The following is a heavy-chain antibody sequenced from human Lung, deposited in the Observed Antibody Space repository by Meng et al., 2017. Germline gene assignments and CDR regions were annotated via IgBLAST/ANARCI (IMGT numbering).Heavy chain of an antibody. V-gene: IGHV4-39*01. D-gene: IGHD4-23*01. Sequence: QLQLRESGPGLVKPSETLSLTCTVSGGPISRTGTCGGWIRPPPGKGLEWIGSQCHADDTYYNPSLMGRVTISVDTSKNQVSLKLTSVTAADTSIYYCARHTFSGNPGGIDSWGQGILVTVSS. CDR1: GGPISRTGTC. CDR2: QCHADDT. J-gene: IGHJ4*02. CDR3: ARHTFSGNPGGIDS.